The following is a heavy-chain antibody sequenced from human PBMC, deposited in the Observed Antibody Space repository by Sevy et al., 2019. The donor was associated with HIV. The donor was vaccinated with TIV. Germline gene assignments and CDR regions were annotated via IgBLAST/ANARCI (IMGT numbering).Heavy chain of an antibody. Sequence: GGSLRLSCAASGFTFSDYHMNWIRQAPGKGLEWVSYISSLSTYTNYADFVRGEFTNSRENAKNAMFLQMNSLRAEDTGVYYCASAVAAHDGFDIWGQGTMVTVSS. CDR3: ASAVAAHDGFDI. V-gene: IGHV3-11*06. D-gene: IGHD6-13*01. CDR2: ISSLSTYT. CDR1: GFTFSDYH. J-gene: IGHJ3*02.